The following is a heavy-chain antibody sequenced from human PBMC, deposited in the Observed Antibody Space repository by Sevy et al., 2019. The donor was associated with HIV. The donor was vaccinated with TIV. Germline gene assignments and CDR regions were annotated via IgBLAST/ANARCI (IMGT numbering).Heavy chain of an antibody. V-gene: IGHV3-23*01. CDR2: ISGSGGRT. Sequence: GGSLRLSCAASGFTFSSYAMSWVRQAPGKGLEWVSGISGSGGRTYYADYVKGRFTISRDNSKNTLYLQMKSLRAEDTAVYYCANLGTSYYESSSYYYQAPFDYWGQGTLVTVSS. CDR3: ANLGTSYYESSSYYYQAPFDY. J-gene: IGHJ4*02. CDR1: GFTFSSYA. D-gene: IGHD3-22*01.